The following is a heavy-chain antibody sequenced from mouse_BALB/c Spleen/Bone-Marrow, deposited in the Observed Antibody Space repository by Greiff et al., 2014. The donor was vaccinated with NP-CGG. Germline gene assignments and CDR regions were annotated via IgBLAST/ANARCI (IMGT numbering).Heavy chain of an antibody. J-gene: IGHJ3*01. Sequence: VQLQQSGGGLVQPEGSLKLSCAASGFDFSRYWMSWVRQAPGKGLEWIGEINPDSSTINYTPSLKDKFIISRDNAKNTLYLQMSKVRSEDTALYYCARCGYYGWFAYWGQGTLVTVSA. D-gene: IGHD2-3*01. V-gene: IGHV4-1*02. CDR2: INPDSSTI. CDR3: ARCGYYGWFAY. CDR1: GFDFSRYW.